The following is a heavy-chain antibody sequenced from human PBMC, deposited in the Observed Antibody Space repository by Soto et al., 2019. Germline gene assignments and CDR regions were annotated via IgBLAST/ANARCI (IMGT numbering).Heavy chain of an antibody. CDR3: ARGTPYYDFWSGYSNFDY. CDR2: LSAYNDNT. Sequence: QVPLVQSGAEVKKPGASVKVSCKASGYAFSSYGMIWVRQAPGQGLEWMGWLSAYNDNTNHAQKFQGRVTMTTDTSTSTAYMELRSLRSDDTAVYYCARGTPYYDFWSGYSNFDYWGQGTLVTVSS. CDR1: GYAFSSYG. D-gene: IGHD3-3*01. J-gene: IGHJ4*02. V-gene: IGHV1-18*01.